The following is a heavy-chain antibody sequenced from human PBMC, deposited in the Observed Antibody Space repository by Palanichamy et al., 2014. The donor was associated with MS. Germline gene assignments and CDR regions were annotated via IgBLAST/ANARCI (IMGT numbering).Heavy chain of an antibody. CDR3: ARDLGISGWFDAFDI. CDR1: GFTVSNNY. J-gene: IGHJ3*02. D-gene: IGHD6-19*01. CDR2: IYSGGST. V-gene: IGHV3-53*02. Sequence: EVRLVETGGGLIQPGGSLRLSCAASGFTVSNNYMTWVRQAPGRGWSGVSIIYSGGSTYNADSVKGRFIISRDNSKNTLYLQMNSQRAEDTAVYYCARDLGISGWFDAFDIWGQGTMVTVSS.